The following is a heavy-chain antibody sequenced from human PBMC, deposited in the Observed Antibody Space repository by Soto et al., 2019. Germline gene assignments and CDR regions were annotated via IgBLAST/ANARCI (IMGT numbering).Heavy chain of an antibody. D-gene: IGHD3-10*01. Sequence: QVQLVQSGAEVKKPGASVKVSCKASGYTFTSYAMHWVRQAPGQRLEWMGWINAGNGNTKYSQKFQGRVTITRDTSASTAYMGLSSLRSEDTAVYYCARGVGIWFGVNWFDPWGQGTLVTVSS. CDR2: INAGNGNT. CDR3: ARGVGIWFGVNWFDP. J-gene: IGHJ5*02. CDR1: GYTFTSYA. V-gene: IGHV1-3*01.